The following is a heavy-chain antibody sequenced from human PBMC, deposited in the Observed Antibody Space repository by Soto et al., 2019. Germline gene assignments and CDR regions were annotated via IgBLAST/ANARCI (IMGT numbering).Heavy chain of an antibody. Sequence: GGSLRLSCTSSGFPFSSYAMSWVRQAPGKGLEWVSAISGSGGSTYYADSVKGRFTISRDNSKNTLYLQMNSLRAEDTAVYYCAKDTGPANYYDSSGLSDYWGQGTLGTVSS. V-gene: IGHV3-23*01. CDR2: ISGSGGST. CDR1: GFPFSSYA. CDR3: AKDTGPANYYDSSGLSDY. J-gene: IGHJ4*02. D-gene: IGHD3-22*01.